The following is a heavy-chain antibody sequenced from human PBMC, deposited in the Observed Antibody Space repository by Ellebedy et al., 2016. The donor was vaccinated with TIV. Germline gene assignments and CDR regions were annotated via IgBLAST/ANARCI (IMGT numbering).Heavy chain of an antibody. Sequence: SQTLSLTCAISGDSVSSNSAAWNWIRQSPSRGLEWLGRTYYRSKWYYDYAVSMRSRITINPDTSKNQFSLKLSSETAADTAVYYCARGLLYYDFWSGYYKGAGDYYYGMDVWGQGTTVTVSS. J-gene: IGHJ6*02. CDR3: ARGLLYYDFWSGYYKGAGDYYYGMDV. V-gene: IGHV6-1*01. CDR1: GDSVSSNSAA. CDR2: TYYRSKWYY. D-gene: IGHD3-3*01.